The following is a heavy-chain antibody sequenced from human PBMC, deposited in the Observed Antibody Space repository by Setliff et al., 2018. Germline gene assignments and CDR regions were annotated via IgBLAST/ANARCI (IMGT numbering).Heavy chain of an antibody. J-gene: IGHJ4*02. D-gene: IGHD5-12*01. V-gene: IGHV3-23*01. CDR3: ASANTTGYYYFDN. Sequence: PGGSLRLSCAASGFTFSNYAMSWVRQAPGKGLEWVSTISGNDGRTYYADSVQGRFTISRDNSKNTLYLQMNSLSAEDTAVYYCASANTTGYYYFDNWGQGTLVTVSS. CDR1: GFTFSNYA. CDR2: ISGNDGRT.